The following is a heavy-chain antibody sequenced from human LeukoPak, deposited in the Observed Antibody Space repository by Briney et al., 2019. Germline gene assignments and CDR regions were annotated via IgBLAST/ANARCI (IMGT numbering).Heavy chain of an antibody. V-gene: IGHV1-3*01. CDR2: INAGNGNT. Sequence: ASVKVSCKASGYTFTSYAMHWVRQAPGQRLEWMGWINAGNGNTKYSQKFQGRVTITRDTSASTAYMELSSLRSEDTAVYYCARETRGGYYYDSSGSLDYWGQGTLVTVSS. CDR3: ARETRGGYYYDSSGSLDY. CDR1: GYTFTSYA. D-gene: IGHD3-22*01. J-gene: IGHJ4*02.